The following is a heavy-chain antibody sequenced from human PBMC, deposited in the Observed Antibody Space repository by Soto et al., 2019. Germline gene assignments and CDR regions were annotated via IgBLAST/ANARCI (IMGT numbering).Heavy chain of an antibody. CDR2: MNPNSGNT. Sequence: QVQLVQSGAEVKKPGASVKVSCKASGYTFTIFDINWVRQATGQGLEWMGWMNPNSGNTGYAQKFQGRVTMTRNTSVSTDYMELSKPRSEDTAVYYCVRGRSIYFDSWGQGTLVTVSS. V-gene: IGHV1-8*01. CDR1: GYTFTIFD. J-gene: IGHJ4*02. CDR3: VRGRSIYFDS. D-gene: IGHD2-2*01.